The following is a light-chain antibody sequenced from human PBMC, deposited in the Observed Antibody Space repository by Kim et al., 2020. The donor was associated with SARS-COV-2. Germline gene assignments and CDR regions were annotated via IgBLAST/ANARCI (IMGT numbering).Light chain of an antibody. J-gene: IGKJ1*01. CDR1: QGISRS. Sequence: ASVGDRVPITCRASQGISRSLAWYRQKPGKVPMLLMYGASTLQSGVPSRFSGSGSGTDFTLTISSLQPEDAATYYCQQHDSAPWTFGQGTRVEIK. CDR2: GAS. CDR3: QQHDSAPWT. V-gene: IGKV1-27*01.